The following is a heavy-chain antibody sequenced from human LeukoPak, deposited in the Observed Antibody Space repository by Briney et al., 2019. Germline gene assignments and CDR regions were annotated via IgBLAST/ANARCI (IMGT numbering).Heavy chain of an antibody. CDR2: INPNSGGT. D-gene: IGHD2-2*01. CDR1: EYTFTGYY. CDR3: ARGRRTSVAPAADGPICDY. V-gene: IGHV1-2*02. Sequence: ASVKVSCKASEYTFTGYYMHWVRQAPGQGLEWMGWINPNSGGTKYAEEFQGRVTMTRDTSISTAYMEVSGLTSDDTAVYYCARGRRTSVAPAADGPICDYWGQGTLVTVSS. J-gene: IGHJ4*02.